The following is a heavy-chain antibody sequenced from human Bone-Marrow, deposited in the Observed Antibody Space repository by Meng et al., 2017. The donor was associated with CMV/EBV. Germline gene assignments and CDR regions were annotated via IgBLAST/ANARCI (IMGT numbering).Heavy chain of an antibody. CDR2: IKQDGSEK. J-gene: IGHJ6*02. D-gene: IGHD3-3*01. CDR1: GFTFSSYW. CDR3: ARDSFGVAHYGMDV. V-gene: IGHV3-7*01. Sequence: GESLKISCAASGFTFSSYWMSWVRQAPGKGLEWVANIKQDGSEKYYVDSVKGRFTISRDNAKNSLYLQMNSLRAEDTAVYYCARDSFGVAHYGMDVWGPGPTVTGSS.